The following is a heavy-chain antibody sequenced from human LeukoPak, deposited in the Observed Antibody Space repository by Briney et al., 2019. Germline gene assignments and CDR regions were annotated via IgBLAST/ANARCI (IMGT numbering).Heavy chain of an antibody. CDR1: GFAFGSEA. J-gene: IGHJ4*02. CDR3: AKAFQGSWSSPFGY. D-gene: IGHD6-13*01. CDR2: ISPGGGTT. Sequence: GGSLRLSCAVSGFAFGSEAMSWVRQSPARGLEWVASISPGGGTTYYADYVKGRFTISRDNSKNSLFVQMNSLRAEDTAVYFCAKAFQGSWSSPFGYWGQGTLVTVSS. V-gene: IGHV3-23*01.